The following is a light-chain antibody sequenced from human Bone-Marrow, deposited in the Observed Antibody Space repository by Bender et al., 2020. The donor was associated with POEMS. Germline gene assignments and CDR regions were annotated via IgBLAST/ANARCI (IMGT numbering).Light chain of an antibody. Sequence: QSVLTPRPSASGTPGHGGTISCSGSSSKFGRHPVSWYPHLPGAAPQLVLFNNSLRPSGFPDRFSDSHSGTSASLAISGILSDDEADFSCATWDDSLNGWVFGGGTKLTVL. CDR3: ATWDDSLNGWV. J-gene: IGLJ3*02. CDR1: SSKFGRHP. V-gene: IGLV1-44*01. CDR2: NNS.